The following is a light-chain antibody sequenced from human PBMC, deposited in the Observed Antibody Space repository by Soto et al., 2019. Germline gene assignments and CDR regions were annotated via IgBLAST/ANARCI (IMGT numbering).Light chain of an antibody. CDR3: MQGSHWPWT. CDR2: KVS. CDR1: QSLVYSDGNTY. Sequence: DAVMTQSPVSLPVALGQPASISCRSSQSLVYSDGNTYLNWFQQRPGQSPRRLIYKVSNRDSGVQASFGGSGSAMNLHLKISRVEAEDVGVYYCMQGSHWPWTLGQGTKVEIK. V-gene: IGKV2-30*01. J-gene: IGKJ1*01.